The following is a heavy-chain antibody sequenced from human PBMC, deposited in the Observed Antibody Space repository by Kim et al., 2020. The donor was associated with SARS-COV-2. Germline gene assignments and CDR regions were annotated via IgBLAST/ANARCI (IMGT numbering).Heavy chain of an antibody. CDR3: ARGVELAPYSSSPDWFDP. CDR1: GGSISSYY. CDR2: IYYSGST. Sequence: SETLSLTCTVSGGSISSYYWSWIRQPPGKGLEWIGYIYYSGSTNYNPSLKSRVTISVDTSKNQFSLKLSSVTAADTAVYYCARGVELAPYSSSPDWFDPWGQGTLVTVSS. J-gene: IGHJ5*02. V-gene: IGHV4-59*13. D-gene: IGHD6-13*01.